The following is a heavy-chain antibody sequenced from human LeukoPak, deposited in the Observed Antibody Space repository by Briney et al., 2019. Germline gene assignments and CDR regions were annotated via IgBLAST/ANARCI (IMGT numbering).Heavy chain of an antibody. J-gene: IGHJ4*02. D-gene: IGHD3-9*01. Sequence: SVKVSCKASVGTFSSYAISWVRQAPAQGLEWMGGIIPIFGTANYAQKFQGRVTITADKSTNTAYMELSSLRSEDTAVYYCAREGPHGFDWLSNYFDYWGQGTLVTVSS. CDR2: IIPIFGTA. CDR3: AREGPHGFDWLSNYFDY. CDR1: VGTFSSYA. V-gene: IGHV1-69*06.